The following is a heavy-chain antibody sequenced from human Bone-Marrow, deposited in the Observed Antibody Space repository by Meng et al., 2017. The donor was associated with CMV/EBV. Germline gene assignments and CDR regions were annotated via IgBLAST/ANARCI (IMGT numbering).Heavy chain of an antibody. J-gene: IGHJ6*02. Sequence: GGSLRLSCAASGFTVGSNYMSWVRQAPGKGLEWVSVIYSGGSTYYADSVKGRFTISRDNSKNTPYLQMNSLRAEDTAVYYCASRGNVYVFWSGYYTGGGFYYYYGMDVWGQGPTVTIFS. V-gene: IGHV3-66*02. CDR3: ASRGNVYVFWSGYYTGGGFYYYYGMDV. D-gene: IGHD3-3*01. CDR2: IYSGGST. CDR1: GFTVGSNY.